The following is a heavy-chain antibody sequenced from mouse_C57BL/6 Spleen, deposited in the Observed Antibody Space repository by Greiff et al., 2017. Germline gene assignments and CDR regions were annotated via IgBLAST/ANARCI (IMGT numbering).Heavy chain of an antibody. CDR1: GFTFSDYG. CDR2: ISSGSSTI. D-gene: IGHD2-5*01. Sequence: DVKLVESGGGLVKPGGSLKLSCAASGFTFSDYGMHWVRQAPEKGLEWVAYISSGSSTIYYADTVKGRFTISRDNAKNTLFLQMTSLRSEDTAMYDCARISNNGGARDYWGQGTSVTVSS. CDR3: ARISNNGGARDY. J-gene: IGHJ4*01. V-gene: IGHV5-17*01.